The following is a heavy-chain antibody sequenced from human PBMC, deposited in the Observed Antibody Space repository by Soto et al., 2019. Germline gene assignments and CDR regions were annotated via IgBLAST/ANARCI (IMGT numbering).Heavy chain of an antibody. CDR1: GFTFSTYA. D-gene: IGHD4-17*01. J-gene: IGHJ3*02. Sequence: WGSLRLSCLASGFTFSTYAMSWFRQAPGKGLEWVSALTPSGGETYYADSVKGRFTISRDNSMNALYPQMNSLRIEDTAVYYCAHPRGYGVFDAYDIWGQGTMVTVSS. V-gene: IGHV3-23*01. CDR2: LTPSGGET. CDR3: AHPRGYGVFDAYDI.